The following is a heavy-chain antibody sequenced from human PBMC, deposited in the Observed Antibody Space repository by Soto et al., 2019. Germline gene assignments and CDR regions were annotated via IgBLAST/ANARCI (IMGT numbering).Heavy chain of an antibody. Sequence: GGSLRLSCAASGFTFDDYTMHWVRQAPGKGLEWVSLISWDGGSTYYADSVKGRFTISRDNSKNSLYLQMNSLRTEDTALYYCAKEEEDYWGSAFDIWGQGTMVTVSS. J-gene: IGHJ3*02. CDR2: ISWDGGST. CDR3: AKEEEDYWGSAFDI. D-gene: IGHD7-27*01. V-gene: IGHV3-43*01. CDR1: GFTFDDYT.